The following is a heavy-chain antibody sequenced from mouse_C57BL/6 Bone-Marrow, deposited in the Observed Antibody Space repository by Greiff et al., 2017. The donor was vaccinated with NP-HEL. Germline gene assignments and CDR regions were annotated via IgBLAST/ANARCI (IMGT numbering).Heavy chain of an antibody. J-gene: IGHJ1*03. CDR1: GYTFTDYY. V-gene: IGHV1-76*01. CDR2: IYPGSGNT. Sequence: VQVVESGAELVRPGASVKLSCKASGYTFTDYYINWVKQRPGQGLEWIARIYPGSGNTYYNEKFKGKATLTAEKSSSTAYMQLSSLTSEDSAVYFCARGITTVVARYFDVWGTGTTVTVSS. D-gene: IGHD1-1*01. CDR3: ARGITTVVARYFDV.